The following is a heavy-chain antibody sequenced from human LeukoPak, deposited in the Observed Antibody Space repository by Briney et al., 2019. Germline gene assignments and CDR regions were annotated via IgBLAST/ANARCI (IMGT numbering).Heavy chain of an antibody. CDR3: ARSLGGG. D-gene: IGHD3-10*01. V-gene: IGHV4-34*01. CDR1: GFTFSSYS. J-gene: IGHJ4*02. Sequence: GSLRLSCAASGFTFSSYSMNWVRQPPGKGLEWIGEINHSGSTNYNPSLKSRVTISVDTSKNQFSLKLSSVTAADTAVYYCARSLGGGWGQGTLVTVSS. CDR2: INHSGST.